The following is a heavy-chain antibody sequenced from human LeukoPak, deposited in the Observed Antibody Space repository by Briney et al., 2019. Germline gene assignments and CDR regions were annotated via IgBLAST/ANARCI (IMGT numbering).Heavy chain of an antibody. CDR1: GYTFTNYY. D-gene: IGHD1-14*01. CDR3: ARGKGRDNPFDY. CDR2: ISGYSVDT. J-gene: IGHJ4*02. Sequence: ASVKVSCKTSGYTFTNYYVSWVRQAPGQGLEWMGWISGYSVDTDCAQKFQGRVTMTTDISTSTAYMELRSLRSEDTAVYYCARGKGRDNPFDYWGQGTLVTVSS. V-gene: IGHV1-18*01.